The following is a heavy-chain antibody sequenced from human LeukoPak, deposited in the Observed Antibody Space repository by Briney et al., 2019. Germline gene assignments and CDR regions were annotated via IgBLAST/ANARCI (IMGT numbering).Heavy chain of an antibody. J-gene: IGHJ3*02. V-gene: IGHV4-34*01. CDR1: GGSFSGYY. Sequence: SETLSLTCVVYGGSFSGYYWSWIRQPPGKGLEWIGEINHSGSTNYNPSLKSRVTISVDTSKNQFSLKLSSVTAADTAVYYCAMTTVTTSDGGDAFDIWGQGTMVTVSS. CDR2: INHSGST. CDR3: AMTTVTTSDGGDAFDI. D-gene: IGHD4-17*01.